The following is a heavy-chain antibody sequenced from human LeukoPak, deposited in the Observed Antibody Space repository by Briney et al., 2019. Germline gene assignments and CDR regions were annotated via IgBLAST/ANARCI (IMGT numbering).Heavy chain of an antibody. J-gene: IGHJ3*02. CDR1: GFTFSSYA. V-gene: IGHV3-23*01. CDR3: AKDLRGNCGGDCPENDAFDI. Sequence: PGGSLRLSCAVSGFTFSSYAMSWVRQAPGKGLEWVSAISGSGGSTYYADSVKGRFTISRDNSKNTLYLQMNSLRAEDTAVYYCAKDLRGNCGGDCPENDAFDIWGQGTMVTVSS. D-gene: IGHD2-21*02. CDR2: ISGSGGST.